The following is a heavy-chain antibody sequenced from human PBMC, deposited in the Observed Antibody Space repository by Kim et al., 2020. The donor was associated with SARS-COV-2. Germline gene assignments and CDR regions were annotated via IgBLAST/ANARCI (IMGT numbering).Heavy chain of an antibody. D-gene: IGHD1-26*01. Sequence: QDGSKKHEADAVKGRFTISRDNARSSLYLQINSLRAEDTAVYYCTREWGYWGQGTLVTVSS. J-gene: IGHJ4*02. CDR2: QDGSKK. V-gene: IGHV3-7*01. CDR3: TREWGY.